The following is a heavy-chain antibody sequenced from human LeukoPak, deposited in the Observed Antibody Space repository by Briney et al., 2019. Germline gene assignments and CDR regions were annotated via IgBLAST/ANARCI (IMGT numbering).Heavy chain of an antibody. CDR2: TYYRSKWYN. J-gene: IGHJ4*02. CDR3: ARGGPTRRYYDFSGYYFDY. V-gene: IGHV6-1*01. Sequence: SQTLSLTCAISGDSVSGNSAAWNWIRQSPSRGLEWLGRTYYRSKWYNDYAVSVKSRITINPDTSKNQFSLQLNSVTPEDTAVYYCARGGPTRRYYDFSGYYFDYWGQGTLVTVSS. CDR1: GDSVSGNSAA. D-gene: IGHD3-3*01.